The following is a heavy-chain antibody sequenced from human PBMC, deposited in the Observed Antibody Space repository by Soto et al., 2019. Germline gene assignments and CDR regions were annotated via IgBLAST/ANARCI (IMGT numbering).Heavy chain of an antibody. CDR2: ISHSGST. D-gene: IGHD3-10*01. Sequence: PSETLSLTCTVSGGSISGYYWSWIRQPPGKGLEWIGQISHSGSTNYNPSLKSRVTISVDTSKNQFSLDLSSVTAADTAVYYCARASVHYGSGSCEGGYYYFDYWGQGTLVTVSS. V-gene: IGHV4-34*01. CDR1: GGSISGYY. CDR3: ARASVHYGSGSCEGGYYYFDY. J-gene: IGHJ4*02.